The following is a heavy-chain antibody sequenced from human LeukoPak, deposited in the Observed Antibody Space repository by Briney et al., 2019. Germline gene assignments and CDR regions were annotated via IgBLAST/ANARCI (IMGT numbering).Heavy chain of an antibody. Sequence: SETLSLTCTVSGGSISSSSYYWGWIRQPPGKGLEWIGSIYYSGSTYYNPSLKSRVTISVDTSKNQFSLKLSSVTAADTAVYYCARGTSYYDFWSGYCRPDAFDIWGQGTMVTVSS. CDR1: GGSISSSSYY. D-gene: IGHD3-3*01. CDR3: ARGTSYYDFWSGYCRPDAFDI. J-gene: IGHJ3*02. V-gene: IGHV4-39*07. CDR2: IYYSGST.